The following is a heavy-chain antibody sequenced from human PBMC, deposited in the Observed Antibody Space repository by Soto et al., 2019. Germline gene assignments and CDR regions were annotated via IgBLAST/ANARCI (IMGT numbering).Heavy chain of an antibody. CDR1: GYTFTSYY. CDR2: INPSGGST. V-gene: IGHV1-46*01. J-gene: IGHJ6*02. Sequence: ASVKVSCKASGYTFTSYYMHWVRQAPGQGLEWMGIINPSGGSTSYAQKFQGRVTMTRDTSTSTVYMELSSLRSEDTAVYYCARDRVPAAALEAYYYYGMDVWGQGTTVTVPS. CDR3: ARDRVPAAALEAYYYYGMDV. D-gene: IGHD2-2*01.